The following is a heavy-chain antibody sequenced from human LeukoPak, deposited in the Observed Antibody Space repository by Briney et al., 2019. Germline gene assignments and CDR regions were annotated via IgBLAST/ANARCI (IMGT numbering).Heavy chain of an antibody. CDR3: ARDSSGYYPLEYFQH. CDR1: GFTFSSYG. D-gene: IGHD3-22*01. CDR2: IWYDGSNK. J-gene: IGHJ1*01. Sequence: GGSLRLSCAASGFTFSSYGMHWVRQAPGKGLEWVAVIWYDGSNKYYADSVKGRFTISRDNSKNTLYLQMNSLRAEDTAVYYCARDSSGYYPLEYFQHWGRGTLVTVSS. V-gene: IGHV3-33*01.